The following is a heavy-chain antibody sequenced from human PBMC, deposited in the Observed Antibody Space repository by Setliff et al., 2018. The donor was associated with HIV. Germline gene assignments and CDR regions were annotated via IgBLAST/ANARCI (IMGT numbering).Heavy chain of an antibody. J-gene: IGHJ4*02. D-gene: IGHD3-3*01. CDR3: ARGPQYNFWGGYLGL. CDR1: GFTFSNSW. CDR2: IKQDGSEK. Sequence: PGGSLRLSCAASGFTFSNSWMTWVRQAPGKGLEWVANIKQDGSEKYYMDSVKGRFTISRDNAKNSLYLQMNSLRAEDTAVYYCARGPQYNFWGGYLGLWGQGTLVTVS. V-gene: IGHV3-7*01.